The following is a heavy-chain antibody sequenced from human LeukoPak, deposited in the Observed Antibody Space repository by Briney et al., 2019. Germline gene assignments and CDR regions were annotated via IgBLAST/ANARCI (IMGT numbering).Heavy chain of an antibody. CDR1: GDSITTNSYW. Sequence: SETLSLTCSISGDSITTNSYWWGWIRQSPGKGLEWIGSIYSSGNSYYNPSLKTRATISPDTSNNQYSLRLTSVTAADTAIYYCARRGIWDLQIGNWFDPRGQGILVIVSS. CDR2: IYSSGNS. CDR3: ARRGIWDLQIGNWFDP. V-gene: IGHV4-39*01. J-gene: IGHJ5*02. D-gene: IGHD3-16*01.